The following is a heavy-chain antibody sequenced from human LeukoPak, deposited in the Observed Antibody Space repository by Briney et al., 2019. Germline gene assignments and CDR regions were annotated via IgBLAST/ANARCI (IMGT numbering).Heavy chain of an antibody. D-gene: IGHD3-3*01. J-gene: IGHJ5*02. CDR1: GYTFTSYY. Sequence: ASVKVSCKASGYTFTSYYMHWVRQAPGQGLEWMGIINPSGGSTSYAQKFQGRVTMSRDTSISTAYMELSRLRSDDTAVYYCARAPGITIFGVVIIPRVGWFDPWGQGTLVTVSS. V-gene: IGHV1-46*01. CDR3: ARAPGITIFGVVIIPRVGWFDP. CDR2: INPSGGST.